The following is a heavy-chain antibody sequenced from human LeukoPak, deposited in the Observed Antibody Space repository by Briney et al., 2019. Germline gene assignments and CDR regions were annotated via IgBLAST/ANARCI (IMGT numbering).Heavy chain of an antibody. CDR3: ARSRPRGVGPGVPYFDY. J-gene: IGHJ4*02. CDR2: INPSGGST. Sequence: GASVKVSCKASGYTFTSYYMHWVRQAPGQGLEWMGIINPSGGSTSYAQKFQGRVTMTRDTSTSTVYMELSSLRSEDTAVYYCARSRPRGVGPGVPYFDYWGQGTLVTVSS. CDR1: GYTFTSYY. D-gene: IGHD3-3*01. V-gene: IGHV1-46*01.